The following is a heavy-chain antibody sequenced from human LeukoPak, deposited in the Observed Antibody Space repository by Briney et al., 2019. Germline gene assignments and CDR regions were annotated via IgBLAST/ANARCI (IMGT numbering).Heavy chain of an antibody. D-gene: IGHD3-10*01. J-gene: IGHJ6*03. Sequence: PGGSLRLSCAASGFTFSSYSMNWVRQAPGKGLEWVSYISSSSSTIYYADSVKGRFTISRDNAKNSLYLQMNSLRAEDTAVYYCARDTMAPYYYYYMDVWGKGTTVTASS. CDR3: ARDTMAPYYYYYMDV. V-gene: IGHV3-48*01. CDR2: ISSSSSTI. CDR1: GFTFSSYS.